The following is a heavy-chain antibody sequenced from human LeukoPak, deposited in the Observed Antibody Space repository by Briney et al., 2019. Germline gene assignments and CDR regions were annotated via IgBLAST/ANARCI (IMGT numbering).Heavy chain of an antibody. V-gene: IGHV4-39*01. CDR3: ASPRITIFGVVSPYYYYYMDV. J-gene: IGHJ6*03. D-gene: IGHD3-3*01. Sequence: SETLSLTCTVSGGSISSSSYYWGWIRQPPGKGLEWIGSIYYSGSTYYNPSLKSRVTISVDTSKNQFSLKLSSVTAADTAVYYCASPRITIFGVVSPYYYYYMDVWGKGTTVTVSS. CDR2: IYYSGST. CDR1: GGSISSSSYY.